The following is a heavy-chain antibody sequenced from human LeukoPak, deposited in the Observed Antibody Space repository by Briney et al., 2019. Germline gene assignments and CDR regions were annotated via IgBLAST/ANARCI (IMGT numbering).Heavy chain of an antibody. CDR3: ARAPFCSGGSCLGVGN. J-gene: IGHJ4*02. D-gene: IGHD2-15*01. Sequence: GASVKVSCKASGYTFTGYYMRWVRQAPGQGLEWMGWINPNSGGTNYAQKFQGRVTMTRDTSISTAYMELSRLRSDDTAVYYCARAPFCSGGSCLGVGNWAQGTLVTVSS. CDR2: INPNSGGT. V-gene: IGHV1-2*02. CDR1: GYTFTGYY.